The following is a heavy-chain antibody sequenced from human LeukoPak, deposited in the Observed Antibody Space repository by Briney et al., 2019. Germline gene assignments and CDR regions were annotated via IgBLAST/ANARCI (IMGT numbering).Heavy chain of an antibody. Sequence: GGSLRLSCAASGFTFSGYAMHWVRQAPGQGLEWMGWINPNSGGTNYAQKFQGWVTMTRDTSISTAYMELSRLRSDDTAVYYCAIERFGELPPTYYFDYWGQGTLVTVSS. CDR3: AIERFGELPPTYYFDY. CDR2: INPNSGGT. V-gene: IGHV1-2*04. CDR1: GFTFSGYA. D-gene: IGHD3-10*01. J-gene: IGHJ4*02.